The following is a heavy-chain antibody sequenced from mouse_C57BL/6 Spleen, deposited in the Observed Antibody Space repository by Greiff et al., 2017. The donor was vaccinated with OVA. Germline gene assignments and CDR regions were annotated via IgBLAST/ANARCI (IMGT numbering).Heavy chain of an antibody. Sequence: EVQLVESEGGLVQPGSSMKLSCTASGFTFSDYYMAWVRQVPEKGLEWVANINYDGSSTYYLDSLKSRFIISRDNAKNILYLQMSSLKSEDTATYYCARDRGGSKLGRSAMDYWGQGTSVTVSS. J-gene: IGHJ4*01. CDR3: ARDRGGSKLGRSAMDY. CDR2: INYDGSST. D-gene: IGHD4-1*01. CDR1: GFTFSDYY. V-gene: IGHV5-16*01.